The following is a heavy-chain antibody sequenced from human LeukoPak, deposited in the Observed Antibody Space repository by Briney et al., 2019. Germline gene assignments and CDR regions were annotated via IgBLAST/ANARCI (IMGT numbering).Heavy chain of an antibody. CDR1: GFTLSSYE. Sequence: QSGGSLRLSCAASGFTLSSYEMNWVRQAPGKGLEWVSYVSSSGGTIFYADSVKGRFTISRDNAKNSLYLQMNSLRAEDTAVYYCARGRVTGDYVRDFDYWGQGTLVTVSS. D-gene: IGHD4-17*01. J-gene: IGHJ4*02. CDR2: VSSSGGTI. V-gene: IGHV3-48*03. CDR3: ARGRVTGDYVRDFDY.